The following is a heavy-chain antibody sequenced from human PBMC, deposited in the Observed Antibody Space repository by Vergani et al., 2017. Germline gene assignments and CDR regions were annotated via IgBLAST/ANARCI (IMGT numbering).Heavy chain of an antibody. Sequence: QVQLVQSGAEMKKPGSSVKASCKSSGGTFSSYTFIWVRLAPGQGLDWMGSIVPILDRKEYAQKFQGRVAITADTSTSTVYMELSSLRSEDTAVYYCARDLGRSRVNSHYGMGVWGQGTTVTVSS. D-gene: IGHD4-23*01. CDR3: ARDLGRSRVNSHYGMGV. V-gene: IGHV1-69*08. CDR1: GGTFSSYT. J-gene: IGHJ6*02. CDR2: IVPILDRK.